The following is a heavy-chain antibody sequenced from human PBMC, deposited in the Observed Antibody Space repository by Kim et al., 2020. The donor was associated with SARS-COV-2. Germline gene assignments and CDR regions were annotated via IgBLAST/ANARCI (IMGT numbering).Heavy chain of an antibody. CDR1: GFTFSSYA. J-gene: IGHJ6*02. CDR3: ARDVKGSSPNIAYYYYGMDV. V-gene: IGHV3-30-3*01. D-gene: IGHD6-6*01. CDR2: ISYDGNST. Sequence: GGSLRLSCAASGFTFSSYAIHWVRQAPGKGLEWVALISYDGNSTYFADSVKGRFTISRDNSKNTLYLQMSSLRAEDTAVYYCARDVKGSSPNIAYYYYGMDVWGQGTTVTVSS.